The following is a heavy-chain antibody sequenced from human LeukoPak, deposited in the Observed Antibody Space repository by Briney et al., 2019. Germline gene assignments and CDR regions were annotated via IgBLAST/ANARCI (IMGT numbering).Heavy chain of an antibody. Sequence: SVKVSCKASGGTFRSNAISWVRQAPGQGLEWMGGITPIFGKANYAQKFQDRVTITAVESMSTAYMEVRSLRSEDTAVYYCARGWLAETTVVTPYKYWGQGTLVTVSS. D-gene: IGHD4-23*01. CDR1: GGTFRSNA. CDR3: ARGWLAETTVVTPYKY. V-gene: IGHV1-69*13. CDR2: ITPIFGKA. J-gene: IGHJ4*02.